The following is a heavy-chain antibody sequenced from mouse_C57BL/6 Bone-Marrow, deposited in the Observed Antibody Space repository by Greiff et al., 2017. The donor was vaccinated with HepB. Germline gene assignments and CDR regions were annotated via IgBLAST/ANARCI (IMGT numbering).Heavy chain of an antibody. J-gene: IGHJ2*01. Sequence: VKLVESGPGLVQPSQSLSITCTVSGFSLTSYGVHWVRQSPGKGLEWLGVIWSGGSTDYNAAFISRLSISKDNSKSHVFFKMNSLQADDTAIYYCARLNPHTGRGYFDYWGQGTTLTVSS. D-gene: IGHD6-1*01. V-gene: IGHV2-2*01. CDR1: GFSLTSYG. CDR2: IWSGGST. CDR3: ARLNPHTGRGYFDY.